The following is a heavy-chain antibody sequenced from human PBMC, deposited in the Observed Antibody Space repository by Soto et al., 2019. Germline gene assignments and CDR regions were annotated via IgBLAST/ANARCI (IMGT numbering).Heavy chain of an antibody. CDR3: AREYRSPTLAAAGPNWFDP. J-gene: IGHJ5*02. CDR1: GGSISSGGYP. V-gene: IGHV4-30-2*01. CDR2: IYHSGST. D-gene: IGHD6-13*01. Sequence: SETLSVTCAVSGGSISSGGYPRSWIRQPPGKGLEWIGYIYHSGSTNYNPSLKSRVTISVDRSKNQFSLKLSSVTAADTAVYYCAREYRSPTLAAAGPNWFDPWGQGTLVTVSS.